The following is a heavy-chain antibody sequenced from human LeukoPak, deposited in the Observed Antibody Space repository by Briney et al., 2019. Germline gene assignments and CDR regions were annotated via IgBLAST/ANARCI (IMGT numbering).Heavy chain of an antibody. CDR1: GFTFDDYA. CDR2: ISGSI. Sequence: GRSLRLSCAASGFTFDDYAMHWVRQAPGKGLEWVSGISGSIGYADPVKGRFTISRDNAKNSLYLQMNSLRAEDTALYYCAKDIRPKAAAMYYFDYWGQGTLVTVSS. D-gene: IGHD2-2*01. CDR3: AKDIRPKAAAMYYFDY. V-gene: IGHV3-9*01. J-gene: IGHJ4*02.